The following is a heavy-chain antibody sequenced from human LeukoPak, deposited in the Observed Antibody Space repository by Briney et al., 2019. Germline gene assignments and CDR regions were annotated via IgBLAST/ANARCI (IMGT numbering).Heavy chain of an antibody. D-gene: IGHD2-15*01. CDR2: INSDESII. CDR1: GFTFSSYS. J-gene: IGHJ4*02. V-gene: IGHV3-74*01. CDR3: ARGGSDDWFAY. Sequence: GGSLRLSCAASGFTFSSYSMYWVRQPPGKGLVWVSHINSDESIITYADSVKGRFTISRDNAKNTLYLQMNSLRGEDTAVYYCARGGSDDWFAYWGQGTLVTVSS.